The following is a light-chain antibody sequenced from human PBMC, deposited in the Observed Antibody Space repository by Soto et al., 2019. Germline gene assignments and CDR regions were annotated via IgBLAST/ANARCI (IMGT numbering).Light chain of an antibody. CDR3: QQYDSSST. V-gene: IGKV1-5*03. CDR1: QSISSH. Sequence: DIQMTQSPSTLSASVGDRVTITCRASQSISSHLAWYQQRPGKAPKLLIYKASSLESGVPSRFSGSESGTEFTLTISSLQPDDFATYYCQQYDSSSTFGQGTKVEIK. J-gene: IGKJ1*01. CDR2: KAS.